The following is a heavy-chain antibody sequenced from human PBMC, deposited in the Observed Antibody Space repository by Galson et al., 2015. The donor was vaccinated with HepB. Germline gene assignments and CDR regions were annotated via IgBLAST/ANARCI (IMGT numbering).Heavy chain of an antibody. CDR3: ARAPSKVYFDL. J-gene: IGHJ4*02. Sequence: ETLSLTCTVSGGSMSQYYWSWIRQPAGKGPEWIGRIYSSGKANYSPSLQSRVTMSLETSKNQFSLKLNSVTAADTAVYYCARAPSKVYFDLWGQGTPVTVAS. D-gene: IGHD4-11*01. CDR2: IYSSGKA. CDR1: GGSMSQYY. V-gene: IGHV4-4*07.